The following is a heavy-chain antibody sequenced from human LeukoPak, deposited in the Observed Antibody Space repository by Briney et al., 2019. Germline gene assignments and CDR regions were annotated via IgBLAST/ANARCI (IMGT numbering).Heavy chain of an antibody. CDR3: ARDRWAQGYCSGGSCHYYGMDV. Sequence: SETLSLTCTVSGGSISSGGYYWSWIRQHPGKGLEWIGYIYYSGSTYYNPTLKSRVTISLDTSKNQFSLKLSSVTAADTAVYYCARDRWAQGYCSGGSCHYYGMDVWGQGTTVIVSS. CDR2: IYYSGST. D-gene: IGHD2-15*01. J-gene: IGHJ6*02. CDR1: GGSISSGGYY. V-gene: IGHV4-31*03.